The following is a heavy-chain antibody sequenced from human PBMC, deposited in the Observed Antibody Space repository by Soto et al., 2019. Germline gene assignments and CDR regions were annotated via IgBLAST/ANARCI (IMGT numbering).Heavy chain of an antibody. Sequence: SETLSLTCAVYGGSFSGYYWSWIRQPPGKGLEWIGEINHSGSTNYNPSLKSRVTISVDTSKNQFSLKLSSVTAADTAVYYCARAPRTTRSYYYYYYMDVWGKGTTVTVSS. J-gene: IGHJ6*03. CDR1: GGSFSGYY. D-gene: IGHD1-7*01. CDR3: ARAPRTTRSYYYYYYMDV. V-gene: IGHV4-34*01. CDR2: INHSGST.